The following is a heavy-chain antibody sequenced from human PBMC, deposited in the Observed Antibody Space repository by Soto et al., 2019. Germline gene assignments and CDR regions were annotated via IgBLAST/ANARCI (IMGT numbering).Heavy chain of an antibody. CDR2: ISGHNGNA. CDR1: GYTFSSHG. V-gene: IGHV1-18*01. D-gene: IGHD2-15*01. CDR3: AREGSYGWYDC. Sequence: QVQLVQSGAEVRKPGASVKVSCKASGYTFSSHGIIGVRQAPGQGLEWMGWISGHNGNAKYAQRFQGRVTMTTDTSTSTVYMDLRSLGSDDSAVYYCAREGSYGWYDCWGQGTLVTVSS. J-gene: IGHJ5*01.